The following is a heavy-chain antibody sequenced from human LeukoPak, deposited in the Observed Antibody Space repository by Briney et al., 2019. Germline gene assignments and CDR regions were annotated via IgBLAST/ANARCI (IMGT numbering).Heavy chain of an antibody. Sequence: GGSLRLSCAASVFNFNKYWMYWVREAPGEGREWGAHIKHDGSEKNYVDSVRGRFSISRDNATNSLYLQLNSLRDEDTAVYICARGGYYNFWTGLVDDWGQGTRVTVSS. J-gene: IGHJ4*02. D-gene: IGHD3/OR15-3a*01. V-gene: IGHV3-7*01. CDR3: ARGGYYNFWTGLVDD. CDR1: VFNFNKYW. CDR2: IKHDGSEK.